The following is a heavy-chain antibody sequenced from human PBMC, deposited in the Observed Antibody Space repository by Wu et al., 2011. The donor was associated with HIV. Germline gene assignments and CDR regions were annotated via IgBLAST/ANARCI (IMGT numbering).Heavy chain of an antibody. CDR3: AKGVTAYQMHFDWLDA. CDR2: IIPIFGST. J-gene: IGHJ5*02. V-gene: IGHV1-69*14. CDR1: GGSFSNYV. D-gene: IGHD3-3*02. Sequence: QGQLVQSGSEVKPPGSSVKVSCKASGGSFSNYVVHWVRQAPGQGLEWMGGIIPIFGSTDYTLKFQDRVTFSADKSSGTAYMELTSLRFEDTAVYFCAKGVTAYQMHFDWLDAWGQGTLVTVSS.